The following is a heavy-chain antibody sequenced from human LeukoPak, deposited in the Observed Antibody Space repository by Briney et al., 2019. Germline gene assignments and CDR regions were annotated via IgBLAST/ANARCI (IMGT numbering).Heavy chain of an antibody. Sequence: TGGSLRLSCAASGFTFSSYWMSWVRQAPGKGLEWVANIKQDGSEKYYVDSVKGRFTISRDNAKNSLYLQMNGLRAEDTAVYYCARDPYTVTSYYYYMDVWGKGTTVTVSS. V-gene: IGHV3-7*01. CDR3: ARDPYTVTSYYYYMDV. CDR1: GFTFSSYW. CDR2: IKQDGSEK. J-gene: IGHJ6*03. D-gene: IGHD4-17*01.